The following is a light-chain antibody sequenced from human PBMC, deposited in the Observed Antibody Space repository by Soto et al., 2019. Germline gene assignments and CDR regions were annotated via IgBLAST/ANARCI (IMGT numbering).Light chain of an antibody. V-gene: IGLV2-14*01. CDR3: SSYTSSSTSYG. Sequence: QSVLTQPASVSGSPGQSITISCTGTSSDFGGYNYVSWYQQHLGKAPKLMIYDVSNRPSGVSNRFSGSKSGNTASLTISGLQAEDEADYYCSSYTSSSTSYGFGTGTKVTVL. CDR2: DVS. J-gene: IGLJ1*01. CDR1: SSDFGGYNY.